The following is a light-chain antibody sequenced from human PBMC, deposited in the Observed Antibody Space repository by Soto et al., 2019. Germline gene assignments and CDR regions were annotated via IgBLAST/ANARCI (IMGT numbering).Light chain of an antibody. Sequence: EIVLTQSPGTLSLSPGERVTLSCRASQSVSSSYLAWYQQKPGQAPRLLIYGASSRATGIPDRFSGSGSGTDFNLTISRLEPEDVAVYYCQQYCSSPPTFGQGTKVEIK. CDR1: QSVSSSY. CDR2: GAS. V-gene: IGKV3-20*01. J-gene: IGKJ1*01. CDR3: QQYCSSPPT.